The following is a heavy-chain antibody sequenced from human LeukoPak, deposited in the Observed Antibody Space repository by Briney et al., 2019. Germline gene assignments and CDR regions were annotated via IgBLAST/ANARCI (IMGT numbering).Heavy chain of an antibody. J-gene: IGHJ5*02. D-gene: IGHD2-21*02. Sequence: ASVKVSCKASGYTFTSYDINWVRQATGQGLEWMGWMNPNSGNTGYAQKFQGRVTMTRNASISTAYMELSSLRSEDTAVYYCARGPHIVVVTAIYRWFDPWGQGTLVTVSS. V-gene: IGHV1-8*01. CDR1: GYTFTSYD. CDR2: MNPNSGNT. CDR3: ARGPHIVVVTAIYRWFDP.